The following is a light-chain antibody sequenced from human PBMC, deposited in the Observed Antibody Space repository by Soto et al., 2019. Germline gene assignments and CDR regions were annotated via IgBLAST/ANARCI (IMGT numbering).Light chain of an antibody. CDR1: QSFSNNY. CDR3: QQYGSSPWT. CDR2: GES. Sequence: EIVLTQSPGTLSLSPGERATLSCRASQSFSNNYLDWYQQKPGQAARLLIYGESNWATGIPDRFSGSGSGTDLTLIISRLEPEDFAVYYCQQYGSSPWTFGQGTKVDIK. J-gene: IGKJ1*01. V-gene: IGKV3-20*01.